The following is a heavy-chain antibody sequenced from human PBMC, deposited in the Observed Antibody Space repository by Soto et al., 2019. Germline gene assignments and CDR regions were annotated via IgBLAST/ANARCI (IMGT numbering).Heavy chain of an antibody. D-gene: IGHD2-21*02. Sequence: ASVQVSCEASGGTFSSYAIRWVRQAPGHGLELMGGIIPIFGTANYAQKFQGRVTITADESTSTAYMELSSLRSEDTAVYYCASRYCGGDCVSYYYYGMDVWGQGTTVTGSS. V-gene: IGHV1-69*13. J-gene: IGHJ6*02. CDR1: GGTFSSYA. CDR3: ASRYCGGDCVSYYYYGMDV. CDR2: IIPIFGTA.